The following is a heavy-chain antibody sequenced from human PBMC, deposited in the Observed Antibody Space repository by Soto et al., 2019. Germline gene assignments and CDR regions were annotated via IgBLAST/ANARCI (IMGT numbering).Heavy chain of an antibody. CDR3: AREMAAAGTSRAFDI. CDR1: GYTFTSYG. Sequence: ASVKVSCKASGYTFTSYGISWVRQAPGQGLEWMGWISAYNGNTNYAQKLQGRVTMTTDTSTSTAYMELRSLRSDDTAVYYCAREMAAAGTSRAFDIWGQGTMVTVSS. J-gene: IGHJ3*02. D-gene: IGHD6-13*01. V-gene: IGHV1-18*01. CDR2: ISAYNGNT.